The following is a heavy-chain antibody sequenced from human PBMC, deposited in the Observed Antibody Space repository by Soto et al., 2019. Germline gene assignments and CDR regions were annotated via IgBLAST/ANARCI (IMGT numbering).Heavy chain of an antibody. Sequence: EVQLLESGGGLVQPGGSLRLSCAASGFTFSSYAMSWVRQAPGKGLEWVSALSGSGGSTYYADSVKCRFTISRDNAKNMLYLQMNSLRAEDTAVSYCAKRSHGDYWGQGTLVTVSS. V-gene: IGHV3-23*01. D-gene: IGHD2-15*01. CDR2: LSGSGGST. CDR1: GFTFSSYA. J-gene: IGHJ4*02. CDR3: AKRSHGDY.